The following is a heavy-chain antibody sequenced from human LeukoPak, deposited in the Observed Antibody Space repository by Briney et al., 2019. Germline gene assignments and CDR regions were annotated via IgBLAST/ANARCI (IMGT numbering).Heavy chain of an antibody. J-gene: IGHJ4*02. D-gene: IGHD6-13*01. CDR2: MKTDGSTI. V-gene: IGHV3-74*01. CDR1: GFRFSYSW. Sequence: GGSLRLSCAASGFRFSYSWMYWVRQGPGKGPVWVSRMKTDGSTIEYADSVKGRFTISRDNSKNTLYLQMNSLRAEDTAVYFCARVNLAAARSFDYWGQGTLVTVSS. CDR3: ARVNLAAARSFDY.